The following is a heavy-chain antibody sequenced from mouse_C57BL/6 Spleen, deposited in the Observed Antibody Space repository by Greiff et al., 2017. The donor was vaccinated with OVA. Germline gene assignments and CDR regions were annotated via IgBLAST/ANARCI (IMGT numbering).Heavy chain of an antibody. Sequence: EVQLQQSGPGLVKPSQSLSLTCSVTGYSITSGYYWNWIRQFPGNKLEWMGYISYDGSNNYNPSLKNRISITRDTSKNQFFLKLNSVTTEDTATYYCATRGSSGPYYYAMDYWGQGTSVTVSS. CDR2: ISYDGSN. V-gene: IGHV3-6*01. J-gene: IGHJ4*01. D-gene: IGHD3-2*02. CDR3: ATRGSSGPYYYAMDY. CDR1: GYSITSGYY.